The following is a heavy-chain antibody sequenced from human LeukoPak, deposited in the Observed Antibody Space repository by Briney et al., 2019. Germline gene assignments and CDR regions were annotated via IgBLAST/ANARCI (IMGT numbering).Heavy chain of an antibody. D-gene: IGHD1-26*01. CDR2: ISSSSSYI. CDR1: GFTFSSYS. J-gene: IGHJ3*02. Sequence: GGSLRLSCAASGFTFSSYSMNWVRQAPGKGLEWVSSISSSSSYIYYADSVKGRFTISRDNAKSSLYLQMNSLRAEDTAVYYCASIGNRMLDALDIWGRGTMVTVSS. V-gene: IGHV3-21*01. CDR3: ASIGNRMLDALDI.